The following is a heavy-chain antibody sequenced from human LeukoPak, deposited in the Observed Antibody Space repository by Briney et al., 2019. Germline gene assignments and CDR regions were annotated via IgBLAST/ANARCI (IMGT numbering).Heavy chain of an antibody. D-gene: IGHD5-12*01. Sequence: GSLRLSCAASGFTFSSYEMNWARQAPGKGLEWVSYISSSGSTIYYADSVKGRFTISRDNAKNSLYLQMNSLRAEDTAVYYCARDDIVATISQVPYGMDVWGKGTTVTVSS. CDR3: ARDDIVATISQVPYGMDV. J-gene: IGHJ6*04. CDR1: GFTFSSYE. CDR2: ISSSGSTI. V-gene: IGHV3-48*03.